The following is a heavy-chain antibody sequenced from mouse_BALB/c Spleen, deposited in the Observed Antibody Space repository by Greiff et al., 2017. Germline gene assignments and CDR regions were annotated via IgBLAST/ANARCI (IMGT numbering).Heavy chain of an antibody. CDR3: ARWGTADY. CDR1: GYSITSDYA. Sequence: EVQLKETGPGLVKPSQSLSLTCTVTGYSITSDYAWNWIRQFPGNKLEWMGYISYSGSTSYNPSLKSRISITRDTSKNQFFLQLNSVTTEDTATYYCARWGTADYWGQGTSVTVSS. D-gene: IGHD1-2*01. V-gene: IGHV3-2*02. CDR2: ISYSGST. J-gene: IGHJ4*01.